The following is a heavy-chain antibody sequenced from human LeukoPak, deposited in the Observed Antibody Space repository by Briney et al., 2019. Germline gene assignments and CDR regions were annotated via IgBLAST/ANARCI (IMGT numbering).Heavy chain of an antibody. Sequence: ASVKVSCKASGYTFTSCNINWVRQATGQGLEWMGWMNPSSGNTHYAQKFQGRVTMTRDASISTAYMDLSSPRPEDTAVYYCARLTYYYDSSGYYYIDSWGQGTLVTVSS. V-gene: IGHV1-8*01. J-gene: IGHJ4*02. CDR1: GYTFTSCN. D-gene: IGHD3-22*01. CDR3: ARLTYYYDSSGYYYIDS. CDR2: MNPSSGNT.